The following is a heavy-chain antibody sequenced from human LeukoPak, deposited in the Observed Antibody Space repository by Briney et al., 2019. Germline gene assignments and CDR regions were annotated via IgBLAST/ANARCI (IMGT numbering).Heavy chain of an antibody. D-gene: IGHD2-2*01. J-gene: IGHJ4*02. Sequence: ASVKVSCKVSGYTLTELSMHWVRQAPGKGLEWMGGFDPEDGETIYAQKFQGRVTMTEDTSTDTAYMELSSLRSEDTAVYYCATDRSSTSTFSYWGQGTLVTVSS. CDR1: GYTLTELS. CDR2: FDPEDGET. V-gene: IGHV1-24*01. CDR3: ATDRSSTSTFSY.